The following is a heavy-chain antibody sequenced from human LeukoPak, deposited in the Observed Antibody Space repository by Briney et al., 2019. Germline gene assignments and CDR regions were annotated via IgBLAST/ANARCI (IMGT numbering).Heavy chain of an antibody. CDR1: GFTFDDYA. V-gene: IGHV3-9*03. CDR3: AKGASAISGVVTSGAYFDS. Sequence: GGSLRLXCAASGFTFDDYAMYWVRQAPGKDLEWVSGISWNSGRIVYADSVKGRFTISRDTAKNSLYLQMNSLRPEDMAFYYCAKGASAISGVVTSGAYFDSWGQGTLVTVSS. J-gene: IGHJ4*02. D-gene: IGHD3-3*01. CDR2: ISWNSGRI.